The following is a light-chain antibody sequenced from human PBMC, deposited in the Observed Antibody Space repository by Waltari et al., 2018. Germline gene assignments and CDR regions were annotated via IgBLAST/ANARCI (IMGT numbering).Light chain of an antibody. CDR3: QQTYSAPLS. J-gene: IGKJ4*01. CDR2: AAS. CDR1: KSVGNY. Sequence: IQMTQSPSSLSASVGDRVTITCRASKSVGNYVNWYQHRPGQAPKVLIYAASTVQGGVPSRFSGSGAGTVFTLTINSLQPEDLSIYYCQQTYSAPLSFGGGTKVEMK. V-gene: IGKV1-39*01.